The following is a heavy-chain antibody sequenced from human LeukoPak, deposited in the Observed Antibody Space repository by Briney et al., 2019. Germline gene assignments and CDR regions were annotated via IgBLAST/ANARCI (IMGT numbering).Heavy chain of an antibody. CDR1: GFTFSNFA. CDR3: ARDSAAAAVYYFDY. V-gene: IGHV3-30-3*01. Sequence: GGSLRLSCAASGFTFSNFAMHWVRQAPGRGLEWVAAISYDGTKEYYADSVKGRFTISRDNSKSTLYLQMNSLRAEDTAVYYCARDSAAAAVYYFDYWGQGTLVTVSS. D-gene: IGHD6-13*01. J-gene: IGHJ4*02. CDR2: ISYDGTKE.